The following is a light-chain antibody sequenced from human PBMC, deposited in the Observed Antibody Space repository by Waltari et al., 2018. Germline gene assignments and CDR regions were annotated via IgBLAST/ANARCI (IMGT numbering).Light chain of an antibody. V-gene: IGKV4-1*01. Sequence: DIVMTKSPEYLALSLAERVTFNCQSSHSLLYNSNDNNYLAWYQQKPGQPPKLLVDWASTRHSGVPDRFSGSGSATDFTLTYSGRQAEDVAVYYCQQYYSRRTFGQGTRVEIK. CDR3: QQYYSRRT. CDR1: HSLLYNSNDNNY. CDR2: WAS. J-gene: IGKJ1*01.